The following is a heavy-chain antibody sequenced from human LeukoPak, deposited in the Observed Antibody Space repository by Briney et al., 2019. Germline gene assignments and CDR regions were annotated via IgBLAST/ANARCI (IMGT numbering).Heavy chain of an antibody. CDR2: INSGGTT. Sequence: GGSLRLSRAASGLTVTSKYMAWVRQAPGKGLEWVSFINSGGTTNYADSVKGRFIISRDYSKNTLYLQMSSLRAEDTAVYYCATIVSDSSGWYHFDHWGQGALVTVSS. CDR3: ATIVSDSSGWYHFDH. D-gene: IGHD6-13*01. CDR1: GLTVTSKY. J-gene: IGHJ4*02. V-gene: IGHV3-66*01.